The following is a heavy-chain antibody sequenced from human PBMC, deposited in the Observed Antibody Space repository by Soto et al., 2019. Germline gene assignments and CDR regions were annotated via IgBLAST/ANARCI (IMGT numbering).Heavy chain of an antibody. J-gene: IGHJ4*02. CDR3: TSTPAVAGTLA. CDR1: GFTFSGSA. CDR2: VRSKADSYAK. V-gene: IGHV3-73*02. Sequence: EVQLVESGGGLVQPGGSLKLSCAASGFTFSGSAMHWVRQASGKGLEWVGRVRSKADSYAKAYAASVKGTFTISRDDSKNTAYLQMNSLKTEDTAVYYCTSTPAVAGTLAWGQGTLVTVSS. D-gene: IGHD6-19*01.